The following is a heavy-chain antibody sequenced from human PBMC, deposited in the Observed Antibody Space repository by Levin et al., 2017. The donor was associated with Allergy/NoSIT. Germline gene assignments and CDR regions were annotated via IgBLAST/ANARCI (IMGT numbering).Heavy chain of an antibody. CDR2: VYYSGST. CDR1: GGSISSSDYY. D-gene: IGHD6-6*01. CDR3: LGVEFSTSPGAFDI. J-gene: IGHJ3*02. V-gene: IGHV4-39*01. Sequence: PSETLSLTCTVSGGSISSSDYYWGWIRQPPGKGLEWIGSVYYSGSTYYNPSLKSRATISIDTSKNQFSLRLSSVTAADTVVYYCLGVEFSTSPGAFDIWGQGTMVTVSS.